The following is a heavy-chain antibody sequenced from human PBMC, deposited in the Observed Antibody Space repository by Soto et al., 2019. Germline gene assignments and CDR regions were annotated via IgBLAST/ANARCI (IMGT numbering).Heavy chain of an antibody. Sequence: QVQLVQSGAEVKKPGSSVKVSCKASGGTFSSYTISWVRQAPGQGLEWMGRIIPILGIANYAQKFQGRVTITADKSTSTAYMELSSLRSEDTAVYYCARDLGDRYDYIWGSYRPFDYWGQGTLVTVSS. CDR1: GGTFSSYT. CDR2: IIPILGIA. D-gene: IGHD3-16*02. V-gene: IGHV1-69*08. CDR3: ARDLGDRYDYIWGSYRPFDY. J-gene: IGHJ4*02.